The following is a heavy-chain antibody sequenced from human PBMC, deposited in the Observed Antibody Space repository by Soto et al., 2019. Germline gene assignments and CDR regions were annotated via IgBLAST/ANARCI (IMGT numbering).Heavy chain of an antibody. Sequence: AGGSLRLSGAASGFTFSLYSMIWVRQAPGKGLEWVASITSSSSYIYYEDSLKGRFTISRDNAKNSLFLQLDSLRAEDTAVYFCVRARSTDSRPDYWGQGTLVTASS. CDR2: ITSSSSYI. V-gene: IGHV3-21*01. J-gene: IGHJ4*02. CDR3: VRARSTDSRPDY. D-gene: IGHD3-22*01. CDR1: GFTFSLYS.